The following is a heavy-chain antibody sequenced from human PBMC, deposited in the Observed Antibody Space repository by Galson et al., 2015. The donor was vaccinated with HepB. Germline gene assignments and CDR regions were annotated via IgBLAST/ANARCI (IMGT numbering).Heavy chain of an antibody. Sequence: SLRLSCAASGFTFDDYAMHWVRQAPGKGLEWVSSISGNDGRTYYADSVKGRFTISRDVSKNTLSLQMHSLRADDTAVYYCARVGGAYYYDISGALLDFWGQGTLVSVSA. J-gene: IGHJ4*02. CDR3: ARVGGAYYYDISGALLDF. CDR2: ISGNDGRT. D-gene: IGHD3-22*01. V-gene: IGHV3-23*01. CDR1: GFTFDDYA.